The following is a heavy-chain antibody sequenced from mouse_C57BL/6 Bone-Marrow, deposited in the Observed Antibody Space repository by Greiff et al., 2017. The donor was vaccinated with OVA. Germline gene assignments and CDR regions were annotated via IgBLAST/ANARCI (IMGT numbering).Heavy chain of an antibody. CDR3: AGTTVVARDYAMDY. CDR1: GSPLSTFGMG. V-gene: IGHV8-8*01. J-gene: IGHJ4*01. D-gene: IGHD1-1*01. Sequence: VKLKVSGPGILQPSQTLSLSCSSSGSPLSTFGMGVGWIRQPSGKGLEWLVHIWWDDDTYYNPALKSWPTISKATSKNQVFLKNANVDTADTATYYCAGTTVVARDYAMDYWGQGTSVTVSS. CDR2: IWWDDDT.